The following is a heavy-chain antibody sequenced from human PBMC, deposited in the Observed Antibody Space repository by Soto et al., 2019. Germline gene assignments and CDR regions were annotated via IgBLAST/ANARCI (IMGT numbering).Heavy chain of an antibody. CDR2: IYHSGTT. CDR1: RYSISSGYY. J-gene: IGHJ6*02. D-gene: IGHD6-19*01. V-gene: IGHV4-38-2*01. CDR3: ARGAVAGYYYVMDV. Sequence: PSETLSLTCAVSRYSISSGYYWGWIRQPPGKGLEWIGSIYHSGTTYYNPSLKNRVTISVDTSKNQLSLKLSSVTAADTAVYYCARGAVAGYYYVMDVWGQGTTVTVSS.